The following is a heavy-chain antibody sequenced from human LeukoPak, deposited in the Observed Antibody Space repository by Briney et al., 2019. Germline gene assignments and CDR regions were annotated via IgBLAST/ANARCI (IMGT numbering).Heavy chain of an antibody. V-gene: IGHV4-39*01. CDR2: IYYSVST. D-gene: IGHD5/OR15-5a*01. J-gene: IGHJ4*02. CDR1: GFTVSSNY. CDR3: ARHSSIYDFDY. Sequence: PGGSLRLSCAASGFTVSSNYMTWVRQPPGKGLEWIGSIYYSVSTYYPSLKSRVTISVDTSKNQFSLKLSSVTAADTAVYYCARHSSIYDFDYWGQGTLVTVSS.